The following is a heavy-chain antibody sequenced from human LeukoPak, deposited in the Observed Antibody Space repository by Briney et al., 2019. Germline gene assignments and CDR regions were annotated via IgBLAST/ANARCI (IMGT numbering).Heavy chain of an antibody. CDR2: ISGSGGST. CDR1: GFTFSSYA. J-gene: IGHJ4*02. D-gene: IGHD6-13*01. Sequence: GGSLRLSCAASGFTFSSYAMSWVRQAPGKGLEWVSAISGSGGSTYYAVSVKGRFTISRDNSKNTLYLQMNSLRAEDTAVYYCAKDDSIWMRAALDYWGQGTLVTVSS. V-gene: IGHV3-23*01. CDR3: AKDDSIWMRAALDY.